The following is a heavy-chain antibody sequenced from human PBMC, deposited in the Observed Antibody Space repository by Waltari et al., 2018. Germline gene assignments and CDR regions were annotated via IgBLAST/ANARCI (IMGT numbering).Heavy chain of an antibody. CDR2: ISSSGSTI. V-gene: IGHV3-48*03. CDR1: GFTFSSYE. J-gene: IGHJ5*02. D-gene: IGHD2-15*01. CDR3: ARLNSPPFDP. Sequence: EVQLVESGGGLVQPGGSLRLSCAASGFTFSSYEMNWVRQAPGKGLEWVSYISSSGSTIYYADSVKGRFTISRDNAKNSLYLQMNSLRAEDTAVYYYARLNSPPFDPWGQGTLVTVSS.